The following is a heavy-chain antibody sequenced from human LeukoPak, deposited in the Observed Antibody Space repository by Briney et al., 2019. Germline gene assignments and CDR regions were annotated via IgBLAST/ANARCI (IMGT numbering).Heavy chain of an antibody. J-gene: IGHJ4*02. Sequence: GGSLRLSCAASGFTFSSYAMNWVRQAPGKGLEWVAIISYDGSNKYYADSVKDRFTISRDKSKNTLYLQMSSLRAEDTAVYYCARDPWEPTNYFDYWGQGTLVTVSS. CDR1: GFTFSSYA. D-gene: IGHD1-26*01. V-gene: IGHV3-30*04. CDR3: ARDPWEPTNYFDY. CDR2: ISYDGSNK.